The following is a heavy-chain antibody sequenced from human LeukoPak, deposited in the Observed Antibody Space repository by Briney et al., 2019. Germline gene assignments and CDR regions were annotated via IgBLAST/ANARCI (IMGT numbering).Heavy chain of an antibody. D-gene: IGHD5-18*01. Sequence: GASVKVSCKASGYTFTSYGISRVRQAPGQGLEWMGWISAYNGNTNYAQKLQGRVTMTTDTSTSTAYMELRSLRPDDTAVYYCAREGNTAMAPRSWFDPGAREPWSPSPQ. J-gene: IGHJ5*02. CDR1: GYTFTSYG. V-gene: IGHV1-18*01. CDR3: AREGNTAMAPRSWFDP. CDR2: ISAYNGNT.